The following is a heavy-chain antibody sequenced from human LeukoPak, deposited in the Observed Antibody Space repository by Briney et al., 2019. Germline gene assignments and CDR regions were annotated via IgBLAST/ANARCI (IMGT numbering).Heavy chain of an antibody. CDR1: GGSISSYY. CDR3: ARHTSGWHDAFDI. J-gene: IGHJ3*02. CDR2: IHYSGST. V-gene: IGHV4-39*01. Sequence: SETLSLTCTVSGGSISSYYWGWIRQPPGKGLEWIGSIHYSGSTYYNPSLKSRVTISVDTSKSQFSLRLSSVTAADTAVYYCARHTSGWHDAFDIWGQGTMVTVSS. D-gene: IGHD6-19*01.